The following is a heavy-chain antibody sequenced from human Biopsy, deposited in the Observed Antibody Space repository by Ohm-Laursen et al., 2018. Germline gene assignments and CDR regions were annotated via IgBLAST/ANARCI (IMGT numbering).Heavy chain of an antibody. CDR1: GDRFSELS. D-gene: IGHD2-8*01. CDR2: MNPDSGNT. V-gene: IGHV1-8*01. Sequence: GASVKVSCKVSGDRFSELSIHWVRQATGQGLEWLGWMNPDSGNTGSAQKFHDRVTMTMNTSINTAYLELSSLRSEDTAVYYCARFDNGFDKWGQGTLVTVSS. CDR3: ARFDNGFDK. J-gene: IGHJ4*02.